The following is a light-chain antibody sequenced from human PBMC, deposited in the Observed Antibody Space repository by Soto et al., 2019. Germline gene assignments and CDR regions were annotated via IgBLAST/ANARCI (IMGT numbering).Light chain of an antibody. CDR1: SGDIGSYTY. V-gene: IGLV2-14*01. CDR2: EVT. CDR3: SSYTTNSPPVV. J-gene: IGLJ2*01. Sequence: QSAPTQPASVSGSPGQSITISCTGTSGDIGSYTYVSWYQQYPGKAPKLLISEVTNRPSGVSNRFSGSKSGNTASLTISGLQAEDEAHYYCSSYTTNSPPVVFGGGTQLTVL.